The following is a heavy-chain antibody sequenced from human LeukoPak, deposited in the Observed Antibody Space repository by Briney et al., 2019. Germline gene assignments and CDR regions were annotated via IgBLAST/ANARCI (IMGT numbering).Heavy chain of an antibody. V-gene: IGHV4-38-2*01. CDR3: TRGTRGSYDY. CDR2: IYPSGTT. CDR1: GYSISSGYY. D-gene: IGHD1-26*01. Sequence: SETLSLTCAVSGYSISSGYYWGWIRQPPGKGLEWIGTIYPSGTTYYNPSLKSRLTISVDTSKNQFSLKLNSVTAADTAVYFCTRGTRGSYDYWGQGTLVTVSS. J-gene: IGHJ4*02.